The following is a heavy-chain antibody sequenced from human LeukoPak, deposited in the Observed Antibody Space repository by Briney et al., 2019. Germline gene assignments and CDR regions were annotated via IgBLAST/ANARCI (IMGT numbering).Heavy chain of an antibody. CDR3: ARGGYSYGSNFDY. CDR1: GGTFSSYA. D-gene: IGHD5-18*01. V-gene: IGHV1-69*05. CDR2: IIPIFGTA. J-gene: IGHJ4*02. Sequence: VASVKVSCKASGGTFSSYAISWVRQAPGQGLEWMGRIIPIFGTANYAQKFQGRVTITTGESTSTAYMELSSLRSEDTAVYYCARGGYSYGSNFDYWGQGTLVTVSS.